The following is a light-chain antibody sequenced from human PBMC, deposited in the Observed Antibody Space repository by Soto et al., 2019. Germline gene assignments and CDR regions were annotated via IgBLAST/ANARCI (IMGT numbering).Light chain of an antibody. V-gene: IGKV1-16*01. J-gene: IGKJ4*01. Sequence: DLQMTQSPSSLSASVGDRVTIICRARQNINSYLAWFQQKPGKAPKSLIYDATSLQSGVPSRFSGSGSGTDFSLTISSLQPEDAATYYCQQYERYNPSFGGGTKLEI. CDR3: QQYERYNPS. CDR2: DAT. CDR1: QNINSY.